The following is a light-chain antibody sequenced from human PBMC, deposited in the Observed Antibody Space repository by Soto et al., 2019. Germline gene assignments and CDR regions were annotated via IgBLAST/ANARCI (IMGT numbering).Light chain of an antibody. V-gene: IGKV1-12*02. CDR1: QNISTW. J-gene: IGKJ5*01. Sequence: HMTQFPSSVSASPGDRVTISCRASQNISTWLAWYQRKPGKAPNLLIYSASTLHDGVPSRFSGSGSGTDFTLTITSLLPEDFATYYCQQANSFPSFGQGTRLEIK. CDR2: SAS. CDR3: QQANSFPS.